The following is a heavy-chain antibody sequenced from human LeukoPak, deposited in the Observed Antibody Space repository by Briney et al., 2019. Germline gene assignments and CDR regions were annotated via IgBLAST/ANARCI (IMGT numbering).Heavy chain of an antibody. V-gene: IGHV4-39*07. J-gene: IGHJ5*02. Sequence: GSLRLSCAASGFTVSSNYMSWVRQPPGKGLEWIGSIYYSGSTYYNPSLKSRVTISVDTSKNQFSLKLSSVTAADTAVYYCARISDTPNPNWFDPWGQGTLVTVSS. D-gene: IGHD2-15*01. CDR2: IYYSGST. CDR3: ARISDTPNPNWFDP. CDR1: GFTVSSNY.